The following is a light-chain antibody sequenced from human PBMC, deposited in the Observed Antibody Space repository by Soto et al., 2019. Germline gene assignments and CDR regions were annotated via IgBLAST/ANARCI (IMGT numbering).Light chain of an antibody. Sequence: SYELTQPPSVSVAPGNTARITCGGNNIGSKSVHWYQQKPGQAPVLVIYYDSDRPAGIPERFSGSNSGNTATLTISRVEAGDEADYYCQVWDSSSDPHYVFGTGTKLTVL. CDR1: NIGSKS. J-gene: IGLJ1*01. V-gene: IGLV3-21*04. CDR2: YDS. CDR3: QVWDSSSDPHYV.